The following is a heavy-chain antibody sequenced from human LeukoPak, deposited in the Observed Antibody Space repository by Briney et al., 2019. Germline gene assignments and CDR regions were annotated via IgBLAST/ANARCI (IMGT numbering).Heavy chain of an antibody. J-gene: IGHJ6*02. Sequence: GGSLRLSCTASGFTFGDYAMSWFRQAPGKGLEWVGFIRSKAYGETTEYAASVKGRFTISRDDSKSIAYLQMNSLKTEDTAVYYCTRDLLDYGDYQRLYYYGMDVWGQGTTVTVSS. CDR1: GFTFGDYA. CDR2: IRSKAYGETT. V-gene: IGHV3-49*03. D-gene: IGHD4-17*01. CDR3: TRDLLDYGDYQRLYYYGMDV.